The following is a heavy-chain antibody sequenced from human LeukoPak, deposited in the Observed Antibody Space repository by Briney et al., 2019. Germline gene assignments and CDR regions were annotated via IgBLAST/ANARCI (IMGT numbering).Heavy chain of an antibody. J-gene: IGHJ5*02. CDR3: ARAAVCSGGSCYNWFDP. CDR2: FYYTGST. Sequence: SETLSLTCTVSGASISSHYWSWIRQTPGEGLEWIGFFYYTGSTNYNPSLKSRVTISVDTSKNQFSLKLSSVTAADTAVYYCARAAVCSGGSCYNWFDPWGQGTLVTVSS. D-gene: IGHD2-15*01. CDR1: GASISSHY. V-gene: IGHV4-59*11.